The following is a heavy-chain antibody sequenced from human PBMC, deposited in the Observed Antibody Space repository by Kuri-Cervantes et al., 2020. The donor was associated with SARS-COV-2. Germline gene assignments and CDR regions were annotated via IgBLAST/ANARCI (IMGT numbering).Heavy chain of an antibody. V-gene: IGHV4-28*01. J-gene: IGHJ5*02. Sequence: SCAVSGYSISSSNWWGWIRQPPGKGLEWIGYIYYSGSTYYNPSLKSRVTISVDTPKNQFSLKLSSATAADTAVYYCASFSTRGDPWGQGTLVTVSS. CDR2: IYYSGST. CDR3: ASFSTRGDP. D-gene: IGHD2/OR15-2a*01. CDR1: GYSISSSNW.